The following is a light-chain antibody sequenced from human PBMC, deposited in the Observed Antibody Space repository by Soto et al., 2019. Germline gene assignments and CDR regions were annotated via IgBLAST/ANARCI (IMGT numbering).Light chain of an antibody. Sequence: QSALTQPRSVSGSPGQSVTISCTGSSSDVGGYNYVSWYQQHPGKAPRLMIYGVNKRPSGVPDRFSGSKSGNTASLTISGLQAEDEADYYCCSSAGSYSYLFGAGTKVTVL. V-gene: IGLV2-11*01. CDR2: GVN. CDR1: SSDVGGYNY. CDR3: CSSAGSYSYL. J-gene: IGLJ1*01.